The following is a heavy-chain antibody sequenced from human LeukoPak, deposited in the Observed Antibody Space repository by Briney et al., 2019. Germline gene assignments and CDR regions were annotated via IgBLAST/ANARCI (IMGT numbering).Heavy chain of an antibody. D-gene: IGHD3-10*01. J-gene: IGHJ5*02. V-gene: IGHV3-48*01. CDR1: GFTFSSYS. CDR2: ISSSSSTI. CDR3: ARAQGLLWFGELPYNWFDP. Sequence: GGSLRLSCAASGFTFSSYSMNWVRQAPGKGLEWVSYISSSSSTIYYADSVKGRFTISRDNAKNSLYLQMNSLRAEDTAVYYCARAQGLLWFGELPYNWFDPWGQGTLVTVSS.